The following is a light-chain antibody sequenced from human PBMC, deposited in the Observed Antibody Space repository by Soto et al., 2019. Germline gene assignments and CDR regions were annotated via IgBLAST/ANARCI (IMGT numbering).Light chain of an antibody. CDR1: QTTNNY. Sequence: DIHLTQSPSSLSASLGDRVTITCRASQTTNNYLNWYQQKPGKAPQLLIYAASSLQSGVPSRFSGRGSGTDFTLTISSLQFEDFATYYCQQSYSGPPTFGQGTKVEIK. J-gene: IGKJ1*01. CDR2: AAS. CDR3: QQSYSGPPT. V-gene: IGKV1-39*01.